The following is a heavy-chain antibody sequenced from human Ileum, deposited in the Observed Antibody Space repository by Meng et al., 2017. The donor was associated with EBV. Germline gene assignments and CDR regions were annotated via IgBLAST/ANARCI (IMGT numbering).Heavy chain of an antibody. V-gene: IGHV4-34*12. CDR2: IIHGGSP. CDR1: GGTLSGAY. J-gene: IGHJ4*02. CDR3: ARRPTGIDY. D-gene: IGHD2-8*02. Sequence: GQLPLWGAGRVSLSPPLTFPCPVMGGTLSGAYGNWSRHPPGRGLGWIGEIIHGGSPSYNPSLKSRVTISIDTSKNQLSLMLSSVTAADTAVYYCARRPTGIDYWGQGTLVTVSS.